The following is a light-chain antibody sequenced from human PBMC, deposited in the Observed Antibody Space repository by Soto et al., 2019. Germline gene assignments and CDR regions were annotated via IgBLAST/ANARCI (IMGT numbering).Light chain of an antibody. Sequence: TQPASVSGSPGQSITISCTGSSSDVGGYNYVSWYQQHPGKAPKLMIYEVSNRPSGVSNRFSGSKSGNTASLTISGLQAEDEADYYCNSFTTSSTFVFGTGTKVTVL. CDR3: NSFTTSSTFV. CDR1: SSDVGGYNY. J-gene: IGLJ1*01. CDR2: EVS. V-gene: IGLV2-14*01.